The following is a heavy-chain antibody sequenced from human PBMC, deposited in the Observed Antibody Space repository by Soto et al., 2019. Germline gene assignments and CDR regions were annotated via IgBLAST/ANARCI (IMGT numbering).Heavy chain of an antibody. Sequence: GASVKVSCTASGGTFSSYAISWVRQAPGQGLEWMGGIIPIFGTANYAQKFQGRVTITADESTSTAYMELSSLRSEDTAVYYCASTPNHYSYYYYYGMDVWGQGTTVTVSS. CDR3: ASTPNHYSYYYYYGMDV. CDR1: GGTFSSYA. J-gene: IGHJ6*02. D-gene: IGHD4-4*01. V-gene: IGHV1-69*13. CDR2: IIPIFGTA.